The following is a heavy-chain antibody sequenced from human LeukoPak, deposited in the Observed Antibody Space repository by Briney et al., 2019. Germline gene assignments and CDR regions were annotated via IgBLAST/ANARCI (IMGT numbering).Heavy chain of an antibody. CDR1: GGSISSYY. CDR3: ASGYNYPSDC. J-gene: IGHJ4*02. CDR2: ISYSGST. Sequence: SETLSLTCTVSGGSISSYYWSWIRQPPGKGLEWIGYISYSGSTNFNPSLKSRVTISVDTSKNQFSLKLSSVTAADTAVYYCASGYNYPSDCWGQGTLVTVSS. D-gene: IGHD5-18*01. V-gene: IGHV4-59*01.